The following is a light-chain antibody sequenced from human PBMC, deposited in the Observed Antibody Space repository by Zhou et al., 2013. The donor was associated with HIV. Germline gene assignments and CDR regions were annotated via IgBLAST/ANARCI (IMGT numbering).Light chain of an antibody. Sequence: ELVMTQSPATLSVSPGERATLSCRASQSVSNNLAWYQQKPGQPPRLLIYGASTRATGVPARFSGSGSGTEFTLTISSMQSEDFAVYYCQQYNNWPRTFGQGTKVEIK. V-gene: IGKV3-15*01. J-gene: IGKJ1*01. CDR2: GAS. CDR1: QSVSNN. CDR3: QQYNNWPRT.